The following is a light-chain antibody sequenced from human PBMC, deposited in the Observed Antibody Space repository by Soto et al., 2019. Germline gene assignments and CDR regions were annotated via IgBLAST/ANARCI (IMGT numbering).Light chain of an antibody. CDR1: QSVSSSF. Sequence: EIVLTQSPGTLSLSPGERATLSCRASQSVSSSFVAWYQQKAGQAPRLLIYAASTRATGIPARFSGSGSGTDFTLTISRLEPEDFAVYYCQQYDSSPWTFGQGTKVEIK. J-gene: IGKJ1*01. CDR3: QQYDSSPWT. CDR2: AAS. V-gene: IGKV3-20*01.